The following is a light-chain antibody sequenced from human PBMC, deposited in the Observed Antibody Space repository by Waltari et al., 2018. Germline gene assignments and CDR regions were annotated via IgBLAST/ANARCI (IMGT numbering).Light chain of an antibody. CDR3: QVWDSSSDQVV. J-gene: IGLJ2*01. CDR1: NIGGKS. V-gene: IGLV3-21*02. Sequence: SYVLTQPPSLSVAPGQTARLTCGENNIGGKSVQWDQQKAGKAPILVVYDNNDRPAETHERSSGSNSGNTATRTITRVEAGDEADYFCQVWDSSSDQVVFGGGTKLTVL. CDR2: DNN.